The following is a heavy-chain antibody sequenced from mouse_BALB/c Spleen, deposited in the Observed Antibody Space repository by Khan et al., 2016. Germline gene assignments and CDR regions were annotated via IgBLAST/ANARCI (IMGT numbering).Heavy chain of an antibody. D-gene: IGHD1-3*01. CDR2: IWAGGST. Sequence: QVQLKESGPGLVAPSQSLSITCTVSGFSLTSYGVHWVRQPPGKGLEWLGVIWAGGSTNYNSARMSRLSISKDNSKSQVCLKINSLQTEDTAMYYCARLEDIWGQGTTLTVSS. CDR1: GFSLTSYG. J-gene: IGHJ2*01. CDR3: ARLEDI. V-gene: IGHV2-9*02.